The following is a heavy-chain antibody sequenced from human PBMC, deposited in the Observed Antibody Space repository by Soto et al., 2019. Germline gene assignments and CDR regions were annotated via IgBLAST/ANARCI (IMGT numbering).Heavy chain of an antibody. J-gene: IGHJ5*02. D-gene: IGHD2-8*02. Sequence: SETLSLTCTVSGASIGSGGWWSWVRQPPGKGLEWIAEIFHDGNTNYSPSLKSRVTISVDKSQNQFSLNVYSVTAADTAVYYCARHEGWTGPDQWGQGTLVTVSS. CDR2: IFHDGNT. CDR3: ARHEGWTGPDQ. CDR1: GASIGSGGW. V-gene: IGHV4-4*02.